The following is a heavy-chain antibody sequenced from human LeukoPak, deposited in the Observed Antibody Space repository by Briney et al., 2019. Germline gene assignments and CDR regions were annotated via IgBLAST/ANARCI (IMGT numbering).Heavy chain of an antibody. V-gene: IGHV4-39*07. CDR1: GGSISGYY. CDR2: IYYSGST. D-gene: IGHD2-15*01. Sequence: PSETLSLTCTVSGGSISGYYWGWIRQPPGEGLEWIGSIYYSGSTYYNPSLKSRVTISVDTSKNQFSLKLTSVAAADTAVYYCARVNKRGSYYSNFDYWGQGTLVTVSS. CDR3: ARVNKRGSYYSNFDY. J-gene: IGHJ4*02.